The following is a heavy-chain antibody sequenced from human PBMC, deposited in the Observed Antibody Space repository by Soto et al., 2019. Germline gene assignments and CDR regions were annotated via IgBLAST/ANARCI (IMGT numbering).Heavy chain of an antibody. V-gene: IGHV4-4*02. D-gene: IGHD5-12*01. CDR3: ARCGYTAYDKEFDY. CDR2: IYHSGNT. Sequence: QVQLQESGPGLVKPSGTLSLTCAVSGDSFSRSHWWSWVRQPPGKGLEWIGEIYHSGNTNYNPSLKSRVTISIDKSKNQFSLKLSSVTAADTAVYYCARCGYTAYDKEFDYWGQGTLVTVSS. CDR1: GDSFSRSHW. J-gene: IGHJ4*02.